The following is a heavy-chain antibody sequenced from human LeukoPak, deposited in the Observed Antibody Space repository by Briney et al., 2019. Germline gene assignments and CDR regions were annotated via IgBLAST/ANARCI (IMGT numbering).Heavy chain of an antibody. CDR2: IYHSGST. CDR1: GYSISSGYY. D-gene: IGHD2-2*01. CDR3: ARSSPIVVVPAFDP. J-gene: IGHJ5*02. V-gene: IGHV4-38-2*01. Sequence: SETLSLTCAVSGYSISSGYYWGWIRQPPGKGLEWIGSIYHSGSTYYNPSLKSRVTISVDTSKNQFSLKLSSVTAADTAVYYCARSSPIVVVPAFDPWGQGTLVTVPS.